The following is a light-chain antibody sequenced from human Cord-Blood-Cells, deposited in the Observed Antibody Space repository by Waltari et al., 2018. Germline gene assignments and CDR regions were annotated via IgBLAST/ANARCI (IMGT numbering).Light chain of an antibody. Sequence: QSALTQPASVSRSPGQSITISCTGTSSDVGSHNLASRYQQHPGTAPKLMIYEGSKRPSGVSNRFSGSKSGNTASLTISGLQAEDEADYYCCSYAGSSTFYVFGTGTKVTVL. CDR2: EGS. J-gene: IGLJ1*01. CDR1: SSDVGSHNL. V-gene: IGLV2-23*01. CDR3: CSYAGSSTFYV.